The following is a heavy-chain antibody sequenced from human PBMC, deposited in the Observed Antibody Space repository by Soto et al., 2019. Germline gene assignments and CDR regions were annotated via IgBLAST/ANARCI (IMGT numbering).Heavy chain of an antibody. CDR2: ISYDGGNK. CDR3: AREIEHAFDI. V-gene: IGHV3-30-3*01. Sequence: QVQLVESGGGVVQPGRSLRLSCAASGFTFSSYAMHWVRPAPGKGLEWVGVISYDGGNKYYADSVKGRFTISRDNSKNTLYLQMNSLRADDTAVYYCAREIEHAFDIWGQGTLVTVSS. D-gene: IGHD3-22*01. CDR1: GFTFSSYA. J-gene: IGHJ3*02.